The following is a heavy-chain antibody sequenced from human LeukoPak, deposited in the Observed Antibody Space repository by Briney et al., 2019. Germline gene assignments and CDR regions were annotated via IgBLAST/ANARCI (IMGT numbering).Heavy chain of an antibody. CDR2: IYYSGST. CDR1: GGSISSYY. J-gene: IGHJ3*02. CDR3: ARDLNGSGFQPDAFDI. V-gene: IGHV4-59*12. D-gene: IGHD3-22*01. Sequence: SETLSLTCTVSGGSISSYYWSWIRQPPGKGLEWIGYIYYSGSTNYNPSLKSRVTMSVDTSKRQFSLMLTSLTAADTAMYYCARDLNGSGFQPDAFDIWGQGTLVTVSS.